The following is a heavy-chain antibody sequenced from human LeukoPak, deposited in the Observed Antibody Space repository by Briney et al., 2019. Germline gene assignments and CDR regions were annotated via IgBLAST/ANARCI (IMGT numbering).Heavy chain of an antibody. D-gene: IGHD3-16*01. CDR1: GFTFSSYA. J-gene: IGHJ4*02. V-gene: IGHV3-23*01. CDR3: AKQTIGWGAYDY. CDR2: ISGSGDNT. Sequence: QTGGSLRLSCAASGFTFSSYAMNWVRQAPGKGLEWVSIISGSGDNTYYTDSVKGRFTISRDNSKNTLYLQMNSLRAEDTAVYYCAKQTIGWGAYDYWGQGTLVTVSS.